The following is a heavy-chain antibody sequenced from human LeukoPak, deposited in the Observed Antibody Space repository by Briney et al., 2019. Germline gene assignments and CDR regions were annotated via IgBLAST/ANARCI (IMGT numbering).Heavy chain of an antibody. D-gene: IGHD4-11*01. CDR1: GGSFSGCY. Sequence: SETLSLTCAVYGGSFSGCYWSWIRQPPGKGLEWIGEINHSGSTNYNPSLKSRVTISVDTSKNQFSLKLSSVTAADTAVYYCAGVTTPYYFDYWGQGTLVTVSS. CDR3: AGVTTPYYFDY. V-gene: IGHV4-34*01. CDR2: INHSGST. J-gene: IGHJ4*02.